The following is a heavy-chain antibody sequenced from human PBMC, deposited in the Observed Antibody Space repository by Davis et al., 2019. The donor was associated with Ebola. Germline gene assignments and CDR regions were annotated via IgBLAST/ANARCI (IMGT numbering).Heavy chain of an antibody. CDR1: GFTFSSYA. D-gene: IGHD6-19*01. CDR3: VKGRGSGWPYYFDY. J-gene: IGHJ4*02. V-gene: IGHV3-23*01. Sequence: GESLKISCAASGFTFSSYAMSWVRQAPGKGLEWVSAISGSGGSTYYADSVKGRFTISRDNSKNTLYLQMNSLRAEDTAVYYCVKGRGSGWPYYFDYWGQGTLVIVSS. CDR2: ISGSGGST.